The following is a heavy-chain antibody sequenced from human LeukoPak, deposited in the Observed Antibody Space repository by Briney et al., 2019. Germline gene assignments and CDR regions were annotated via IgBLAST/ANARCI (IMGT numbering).Heavy chain of an antibody. D-gene: IGHD3-10*01. CDR1: GGSISSYY. V-gene: IGHV4-39*07. Sequence: SETLSLTCTVSGGSISSYYWGWVRQPPGKGLEWIGNIFYSGSTYYSPSLKSRVTISLDTSRNQFSLKLNSVTAADTAVYYCAKSNGYGLVDIWGRGTMVTVSS. CDR3: AKSNGYGLVDI. J-gene: IGHJ3*02. CDR2: IFYSGST.